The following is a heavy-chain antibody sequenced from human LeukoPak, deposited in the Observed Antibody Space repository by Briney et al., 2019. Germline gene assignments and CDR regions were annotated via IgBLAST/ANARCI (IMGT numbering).Heavy chain of an antibody. D-gene: IGHD1-26*01. CDR2: ISSSGSTI. Sequence: GGSLRLSCAASGFTFSDYYMSWIRQAPGKGLEWVSYISSSGSTIYYADSVKGRFTISRDYAKTSLYLQMDSLRAEDTAVYYCARDLSSVGAASFDCWGQGTLVTVSS. V-gene: IGHV3-11*04. J-gene: IGHJ4*02. CDR3: ARDLSSVGAASFDC. CDR1: GFTFSDYY.